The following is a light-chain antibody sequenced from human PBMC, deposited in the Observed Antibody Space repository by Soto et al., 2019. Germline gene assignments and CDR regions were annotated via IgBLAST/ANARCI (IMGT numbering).Light chain of an antibody. CDR2: DAS. V-gene: IGKV1-5*01. CDR1: HNINIW. CDR3: QQYHTFLT. J-gene: IGKJ5*01. Sequence: ASHNINIWLAWYQQKPGKAPKVLIYDASNLGGGVPTRFSGSGSGTEFTLTISSLQPDDLATYYCQQYHTFLTFGQGTRLEIK.